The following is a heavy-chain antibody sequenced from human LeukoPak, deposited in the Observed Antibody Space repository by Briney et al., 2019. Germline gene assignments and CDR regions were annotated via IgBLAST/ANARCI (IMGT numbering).Heavy chain of an antibody. Sequence: ASVKVSCKASGGTFSSYAISWVRQAPGQRLEWMGWINAGNGNTKYSQKFQGRVTITRDTSASTAYMELSSLRSEDTAVYYCARPYYDFWSGYYDYWGQGTLVTVSS. D-gene: IGHD3-3*01. CDR1: GGTFSSYA. J-gene: IGHJ4*02. V-gene: IGHV1-3*01. CDR2: INAGNGNT. CDR3: ARPYYDFWSGYYDY.